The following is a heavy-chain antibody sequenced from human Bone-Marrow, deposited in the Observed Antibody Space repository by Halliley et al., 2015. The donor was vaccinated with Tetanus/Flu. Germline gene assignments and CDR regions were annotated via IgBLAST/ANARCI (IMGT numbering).Heavy chain of an antibody. V-gene: IGHV1-69*01. CDR3: ARAPLTGDFWYFEL. J-gene: IGHJ2*01. CDR1: GDTLSNSA. Sequence: QLVQSGAEVKKPGSSVKVSCKASGDTLSNSAITWVRQAPGQGLEWMGGIIPIFGSPNYAQKFQGRVTINADESTGTAYMELSSLRSDDTALYYGARAPLTGDFWYFELWGRGSLITVSS. CDR2: IIPIFGSP. D-gene: IGHD3-9*01.